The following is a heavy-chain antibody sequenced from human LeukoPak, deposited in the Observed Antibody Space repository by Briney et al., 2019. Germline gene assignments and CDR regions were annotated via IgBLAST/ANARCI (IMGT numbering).Heavy chain of an antibody. CDR2: ISSSSSSI. CDR3: ARAGGGVSYYYYMDV. J-gene: IGHJ6*03. CDR1: GSTFSIYS. V-gene: IGHV3-21*01. Sequence: GGSLRLSCVASGSTFSIYSMNWVRQAPGKGLEWVSSISSSSSSIYYADSVKGRFTISRDNAKNSLYLQMNSLRAEDTAVYYCARAGGGVSYYYYMDVWGKGTTVTVSS. D-gene: IGHD1-14*01.